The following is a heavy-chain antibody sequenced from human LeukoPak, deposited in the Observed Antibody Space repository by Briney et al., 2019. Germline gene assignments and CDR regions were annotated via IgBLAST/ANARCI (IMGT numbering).Heavy chain of an antibody. D-gene: IGHD3-10*01. V-gene: IGHV1-8*01. CDR2: MNPNSGNT. CDR3: ARDLRRGDGMDV. CDR1: GYTFTSYD. J-gene: IGHJ6*02. Sequence: ASVKVSCKSSGYTFTSYDINWVRQATGQGLEWMGWMNPNSGNTGYAQKFQGRVTMTRNTSISTAYMELSSLRSEDTAVYYCARDLRRGDGMDVWGQGTTVTVSS.